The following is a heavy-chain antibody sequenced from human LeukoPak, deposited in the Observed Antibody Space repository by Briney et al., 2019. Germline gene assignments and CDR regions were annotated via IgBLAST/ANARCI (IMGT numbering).Heavy chain of an antibody. Sequence: PAGSLRLSCAASGFTFSSYEMNWVRQAPGKGLEWVSYISSSGSTIYYADSVKGRFTISRDNAKNSLYLQMNSLRAEDTAVYYCARDPSAGMGTGFDYWGQGTLVTVSS. V-gene: IGHV3-48*03. CDR1: GFTFSSYE. J-gene: IGHJ4*02. CDR2: ISSSGSTI. CDR3: ARDPSAGMGTGFDY. D-gene: IGHD1-14*01.